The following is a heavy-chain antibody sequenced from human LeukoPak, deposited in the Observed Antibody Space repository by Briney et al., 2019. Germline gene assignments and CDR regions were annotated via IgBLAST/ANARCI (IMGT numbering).Heavy chain of an antibody. J-gene: IGHJ5*02. CDR2: ISGSGSST. CDR1: GFSFSIYA. D-gene: IGHD3-10*01. Sequence: GGSLRLSCAASGFSFSIYAMSWVRQAPGKGREWVSAISGSGSSTYYADSVKGRFTISRDNSNNTLYLQMNSLRAEDTAVYYCAKYPTGRSYYYGSGRIDPWGQGTLVTVSS. CDR3: AKYPTGRSYYYGSGRIDP. V-gene: IGHV3-23*01.